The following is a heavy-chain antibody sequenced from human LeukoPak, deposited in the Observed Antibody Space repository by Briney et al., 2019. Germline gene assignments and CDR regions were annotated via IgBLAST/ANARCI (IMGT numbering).Heavy chain of an antibody. V-gene: IGHV3-23*01. D-gene: IGHD1-26*01. CDR1: GFTFSSYA. Sequence: GGSLRLSCAGFGFTFSSYAMSWVRQAPGKGLEWVSTISGSGGAGTYYADSVKGRFTVSRDNSRNTLYLPMNSLRAEDTAVYYCVKDRGGSPFYGMDVWGQGTTVTVSS. CDR3: VKDRGGSPFYGMDV. CDR2: ISGSGGAGT. J-gene: IGHJ6*02.